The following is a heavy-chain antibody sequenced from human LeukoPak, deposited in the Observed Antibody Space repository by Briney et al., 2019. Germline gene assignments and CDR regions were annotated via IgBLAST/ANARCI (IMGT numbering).Heavy chain of an antibody. D-gene: IGHD2-21*02. CDR1: GFSFDDYA. CDR2: ISWNSIGI. V-gene: IGHV3-9*01. Sequence: GGSLRLSCAASGFSFDDYAMHWVRQAPGKGLEWVSGISWNSIGIAYADSVKGRFTISRDNAKNSLYLQMNSLRAEDTALYYCARTRSFKPSAGAIGGDRYFDLWGRGTLVTVSS. J-gene: IGHJ2*01. CDR3: ARTRSFKPSAGAIGGDRYFDL.